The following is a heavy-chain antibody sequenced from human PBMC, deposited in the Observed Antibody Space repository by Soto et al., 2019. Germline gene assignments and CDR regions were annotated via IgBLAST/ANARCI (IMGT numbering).Heavy chain of an antibody. Sequence: EVQLVESGGGLVKPGGSLRLSCAASGFTVSSYNMNWLRQAPGTGLEWVSSITSSSSYIYYADSVKGRFTISRDNAKNSLCLLMNSLGAEEAAVSYCARVSDYGDMARASWFDPWGAGTLVTVSA. D-gene: IGHD4-17*01. CDR1: GFTVSSYN. CDR2: ITSSSSYI. V-gene: IGHV3-21*01. J-gene: IGHJ5*02. CDR3: ARVSDYGDMARASWFDP.